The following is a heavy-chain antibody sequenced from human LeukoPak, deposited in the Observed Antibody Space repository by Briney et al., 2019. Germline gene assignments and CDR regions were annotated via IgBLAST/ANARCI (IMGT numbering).Heavy chain of an antibody. J-gene: IGHJ4*02. CDR3: AGDLCSGRSCYPLY. V-gene: IGHV3-20*04. Sequence: GGSLRLSCAASGFSFEDYGMSWVRQVPGKGLEWVSGIYWNGASTGYADSVKGRFTISRDNAMNSLSLQMNSLRAEDTAFYYCAGDLCSGRSCYPLYWGQGTLVTVSS. D-gene: IGHD2-15*01. CDR1: GFSFEDYG. CDR2: IYWNGAST.